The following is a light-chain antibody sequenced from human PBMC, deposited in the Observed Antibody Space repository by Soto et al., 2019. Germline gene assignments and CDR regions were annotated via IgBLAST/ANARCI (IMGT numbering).Light chain of an antibody. CDR1: QFISGSS. Sequence: EIVLTQSPGTLSLSPGERATLSCGPSQFISGSSLAWYKQKPGQAPRLLIYGASSRATDIQGRFSGSGSGADFTLPISRLEPEDFAVYYCQQYGTSITFGQGTRLE. CDR2: GAS. J-gene: IGKJ5*01. CDR3: QQYGTSIT. V-gene: IGKV3-20*01.